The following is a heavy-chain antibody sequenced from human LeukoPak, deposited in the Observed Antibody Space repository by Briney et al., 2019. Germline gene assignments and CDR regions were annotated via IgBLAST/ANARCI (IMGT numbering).Heavy chain of an antibody. CDR2: INHSGST. Sequence: SETLSLTCAVYGGSFSGYYWSWIRQPPGKGLEWIGEINHSGSTNYNPSLKSRVTISVDTSKNQFSLKLSSVTAADTAVYYCARRPSRRYYYDSSGYYYFDYWGQGTLVTVSS. CDR1: GGSFSGYY. CDR3: ARRPSRRYYYDSSGYYYFDY. D-gene: IGHD3-22*01. J-gene: IGHJ4*02. V-gene: IGHV4-34*01.